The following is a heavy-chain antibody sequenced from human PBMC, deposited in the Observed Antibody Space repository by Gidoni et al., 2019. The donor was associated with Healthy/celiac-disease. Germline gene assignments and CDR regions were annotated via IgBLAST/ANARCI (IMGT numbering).Heavy chain of an antibody. CDR3: AKDYYGSGSYYNVFFQH. V-gene: IGHV3-23*01. CDR2: ISGSGGST. CDR1: GFTFSSSA. D-gene: IGHD3-10*01. J-gene: IGHJ1*01. Sequence: EVQLLESGGGLVQPGGSLRLSCASSGFTFSSSAMSWVRQAPGKGLEWVAAISGSGGSTYYADSVKGRFTISRDNSKNTLYLQMNSLRAEDTAVYYCAKDYYGSGSYYNVFFQHWGQGTLVTVSS.